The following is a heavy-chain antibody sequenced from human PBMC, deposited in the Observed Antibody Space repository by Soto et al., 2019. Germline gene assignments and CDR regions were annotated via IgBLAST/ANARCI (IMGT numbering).Heavy chain of an antibody. J-gene: IGHJ4*02. CDR2: INHSGST. CDR1: GGSFSGYY. Sequence: QVQLQQWGAGLLKPSETLSLTCAVYGGSFSGYYWSWIRQPPGKGLEWIGEINHSGSTNYNPSLKSRDTISVDTSKNQFSLKLSSVTAADTAVYYCARRIRYCSGGSCYSVGAGKYFDYWGQGTLVTVSS. CDR3: ARRIRYCSGGSCYSVGAGKYFDY. D-gene: IGHD2-15*01. V-gene: IGHV4-34*01.